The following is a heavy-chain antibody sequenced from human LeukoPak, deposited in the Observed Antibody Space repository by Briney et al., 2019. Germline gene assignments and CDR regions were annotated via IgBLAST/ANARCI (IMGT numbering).Heavy chain of an antibody. Sequence: PGGSLRLSCAASGFTFSSSAMSWVRQAPGKGLEWVSAISNNGGYTYYADSVRGRFTISRDNSKKILYLQMNSLRAEDTAVYYCGKEVERHFDLKYWGQGTLVTVSS. CDR2: ISNNGGYT. J-gene: IGHJ4*02. CDR1: GFTFSSSA. CDR3: GKEVERHFDLKY. D-gene: IGHD2/OR15-2a*01. V-gene: IGHV3-23*01.